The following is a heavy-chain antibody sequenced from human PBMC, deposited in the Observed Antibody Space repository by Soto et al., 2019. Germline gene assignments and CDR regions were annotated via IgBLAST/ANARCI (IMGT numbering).Heavy chain of an antibody. D-gene: IGHD5-18*01. J-gene: IGHJ4*02. CDR2: TNQDGRER. Sequence: EVQLVESGGGLVQPGGSLRLSCVASGFTFRNYWMSWLRQAPGKGLEWVANTNQDGRERYSVDSVKGLFTISRDNAKNSMHLQINSLRADDTAVYYCARDGSGYSTDWGQGTLVTVSS. V-gene: IGHV3-7*01. CDR3: ARDGSGYSTD. CDR1: GFTFRNYW.